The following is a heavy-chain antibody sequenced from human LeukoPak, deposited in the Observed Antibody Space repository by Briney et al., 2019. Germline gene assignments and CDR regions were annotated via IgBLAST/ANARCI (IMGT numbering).Heavy chain of an antibody. CDR3: ARFSSGWYLTYYFDY. V-gene: IGHV4-4*07. CDR1: GGSISSYY. D-gene: IGHD6-19*01. J-gene: IGHJ4*02. Sequence: SETLSLTCTVSGGSISSYYWSWIRQPAGKGLEWIGRIYTSGSTNYNPSLKSRVTTSVDTSKNQFSLKLSSVTAADTAVYYCARFSSGWYLTYYFDYWGQGTLVTVSS. CDR2: IYTSGST.